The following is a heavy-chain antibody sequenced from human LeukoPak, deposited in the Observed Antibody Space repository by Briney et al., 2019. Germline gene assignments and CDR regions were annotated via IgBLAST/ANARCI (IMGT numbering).Heavy chain of an antibody. D-gene: IGHD2-15*01. J-gene: IGHJ4*02. V-gene: IGHV4-34*01. CDR1: GGSFSGYY. Sequence: SETLSLTCAVYGGSFSGYYWSWIRQPPGKGLEWIGEINHSGSTNYNPSIKSRVTISVDTSKNQFSLKLSSVAAADTAVYYCARRPALTVVVVAAAFDYWGQGTLVTVSS. CDR3: ARRPALTVVVVAAAFDY. CDR2: INHSGST.